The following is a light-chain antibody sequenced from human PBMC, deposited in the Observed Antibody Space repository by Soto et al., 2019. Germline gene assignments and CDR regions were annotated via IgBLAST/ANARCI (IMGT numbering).Light chain of an antibody. V-gene: IGKV1-5*03. J-gene: IGKJ1*01. Sequence: DILLTQSPSTLSASVGDRVTISCRASQSINKWLAWYQHKPGKAPNLLIYEVSTLHSGVPSRFSGSGSGTEFTLTISSLRPDDFETYYCQHYSGDRATFGQGTKVDI. CDR3: QHYSGDRAT. CDR1: QSINKW. CDR2: EVS.